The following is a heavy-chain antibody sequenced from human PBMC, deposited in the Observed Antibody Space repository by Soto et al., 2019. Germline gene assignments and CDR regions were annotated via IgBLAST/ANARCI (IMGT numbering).Heavy chain of an antibody. D-gene: IGHD6-19*01. CDR3: ASGASNSTGWYIWFDP. Sequence: SVKVSCKVSGGTFSTYPINWVRQAPGQGLEFMGGIIPKFGTTNYAQKFRGTVTITADESTSTAYMELNNLKSEDTAVYYCASGASNSTGWYIWFDPWGQGTLVTVSS. V-gene: IGHV1-69*13. CDR1: GGTFSTYP. J-gene: IGHJ5*02. CDR2: IIPKFGTT.